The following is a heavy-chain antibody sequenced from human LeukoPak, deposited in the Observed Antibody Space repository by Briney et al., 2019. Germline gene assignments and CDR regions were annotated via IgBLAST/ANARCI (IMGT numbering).Heavy chain of an antibody. CDR2: IYYSGST. Sequence: SETLSLTCTVSGGPISSYYWSWIRQPPGKGLEWIGSIYYSGSTYYSPSLKSRVTISVDTSKDQFSLKVNFVTAADTAVYYCARRRYSSGWNPLDYWGQGTLVTVSS. CDR3: ARRRYSSGWNPLDY. CDR1: GGPISSYY. V-gene: IGHV4-59*05. J-gene: IGHJ4*02. D-gene: IGHD6-19*01.